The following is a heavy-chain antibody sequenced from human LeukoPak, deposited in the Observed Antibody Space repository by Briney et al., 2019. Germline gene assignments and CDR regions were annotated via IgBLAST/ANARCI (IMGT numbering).Heavy chain of an antibody. CDR1: GGSISSSSYY. D-gene: IGHD2-2*01. CDR2: IYYSGST. J-gene: IGHJ6*03. V-gene: IGHV4-39*01. Sequence: SETLSLTCTVSGGSISSSSYYWGWIRQPPGKGLEWIGSIYYSGSTYHNPSLKSRVTISVDTSKNQFSLKLSSVTAADTAVYYCASASEAYYYYMDVWGKGTTVTISS. CDR3: ASASEAYYYYMDV.